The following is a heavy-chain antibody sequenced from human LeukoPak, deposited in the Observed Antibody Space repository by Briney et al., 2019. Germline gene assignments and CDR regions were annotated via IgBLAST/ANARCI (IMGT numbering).Heavy chain of an antibody. CDR3: ARVSYYDYVIDLQTFDY. V-gene: IGHV1-8*02. J-gene: IGHJ4*02. Sequence: GASVKVSCKASGYTFTGYYMHWVRQAPGQGLEWMGWMNPNSGNTGYAQKFQGRVTMTRNTSISTAYMELSSLRSEDTAVYYCARVSYYDYVIDLQTFDYWGQGTLVTVSS. CDR2: MNPNSGNT. CDR1: GYTFTGYY. D-gene: IGHD3-16*01.